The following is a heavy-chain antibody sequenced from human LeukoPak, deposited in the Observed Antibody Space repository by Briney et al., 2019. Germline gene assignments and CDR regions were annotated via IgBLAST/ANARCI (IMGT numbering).Heavy chain of an antibody. CDR1: GFTFSDSA. J-gene: IGHJ2*01. CDR3: AKSISYGDYRANWYFDL. V-gene: IGHV3-73*01. D-gene: IGHD4-17*01. CDR2: IRTKRNNYAT. Sequence: PGGSLRLSCAASGFTFSDSAMHWVRQASGKGLEWVGRIRTKRNNYATAYAASVRGRFTISRDNSKNTLYLQMNSLRAEDTAVYYCAKSISYGDYRANWYFDLWGRGTLVTVSS.